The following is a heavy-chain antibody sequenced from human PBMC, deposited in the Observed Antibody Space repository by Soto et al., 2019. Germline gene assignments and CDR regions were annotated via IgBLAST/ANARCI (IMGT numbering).Heavy chain of an antibody. V-gene: IGHV3-30*18. Sequence: QVQLVESGGGVVQPGGSLRLSCEASGFTFSKFGIHWVRQAPGKGLAWVAVVSYDGSFKYYADSVKGRFTISRDNSKNTLYLQMNSLRPEDTALYYCAKDSDQLLFDYYYYGMDVWGQGTTVTVSS. D-gene: IGHD2-2*01. CDR3: AKDSDQLLFDYYYYGMDV. CDR1: GFTFSKFG. CDR2: VSYDGSFK. J-gene: IGHJ6*02.